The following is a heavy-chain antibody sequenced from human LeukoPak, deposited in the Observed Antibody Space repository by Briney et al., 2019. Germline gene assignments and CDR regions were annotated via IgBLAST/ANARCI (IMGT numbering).Heavy chain of an antibody. CDR2: VSYDGTNE. V-gene: IGHV3-30*18. J-gene: IGHJ4*02. CDR3: AKDWANGDYIDH. Sequence: PGGSLRLSCAASGFTFSDYGMHWVRQAPGKGLEWVAVVSYDGTNEKYADPVKGRFTISRDNSKNTLSLQMNSLRADDTAVYYCAKDWANGDYIDHWGQGTLLTVSS. CDR1: GFTFSDYG. D-gene: IGHD2-8*01.